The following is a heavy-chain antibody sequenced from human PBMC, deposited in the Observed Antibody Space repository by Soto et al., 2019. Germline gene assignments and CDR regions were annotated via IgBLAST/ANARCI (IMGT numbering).Heavy chain of an antibody. CDR1: GYTFTSYA. Sequence: QVQLVQSGAEVKKPGASLKVSCKASGYTFTSYAMHWVRQAPGQRLEWMGWINAGNGNTKYSQKFQGRVTITRDTSESTAYMELSSLRSEDTAVYYCAMTRYCSSTSCYAYMDVWGNGTTVTVSS. CDR3: AMTRYCSSTSCYAYMDV. D-gene: IGHD2-2*01. J-gene: IGHJ6*03. CDR2: INAGNGNT. V-gene: IGHV1-3*01.